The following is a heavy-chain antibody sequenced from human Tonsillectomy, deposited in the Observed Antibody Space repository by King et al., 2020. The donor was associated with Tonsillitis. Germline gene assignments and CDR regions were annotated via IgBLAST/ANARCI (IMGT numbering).Heavy chain of an antibody. J-gene: IGHJ4*02. CDR2: IWYDGSNK. CDR1: GFTFSSYG. CDR3: ARGRFNWVDY. V-gene: IGHV3-33*01. D-gene: IGHD1-20*01. Sequence: QLVQSGGGVVQPGRSLRLSCAASGFTFSSYGMHWVRQAPGKWLEWVAVIWYDGSNKYYADSVKGRFTISRDNSKNTLYLQMNSLRAEDTAVYYCARGRFNWVDYWGQGTLVTVSS.